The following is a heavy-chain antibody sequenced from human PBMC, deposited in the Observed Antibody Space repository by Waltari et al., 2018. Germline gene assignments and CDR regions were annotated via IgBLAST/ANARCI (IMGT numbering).Heavy chain of an antibody. V-gene: IGHV4-4*02. CDR2: VHRSGRT. Sequence: QLQLQQSGPGLVKPSESLSLTCAVSYDSMGERDFWSWVRQSPGQGLEWIGQVHRSGRTNYNPSLASLVTISVDTSKNQFSLKVPSPTAADTAIYYCARDRGRGLYLDSWGPGTLVTVSP. CDR3: ARDRGRGLYLDS. CDR1: YDSMGERDF. J-gene: IGHJ4*02. D-gene: IGHD2-15*01.